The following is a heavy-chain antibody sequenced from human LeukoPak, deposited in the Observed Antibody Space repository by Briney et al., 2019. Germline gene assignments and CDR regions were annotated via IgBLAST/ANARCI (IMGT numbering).Heavy chain of an antibody. CDR2: IYHSGST. D-gene: IGHD3-22*01. CDR1: GFTFSSYAM. Sequence: PGGSLRLSCAASGFTFSSYAMSWVRQPPGKGLEWIGEIYHSGSTNYNPSLKSRVTISVDKSKNQFSLKLSSVTAADTAVFYCARGEYLYDSSGYDDAFDIWGQGTMVTVSS. V-gene: IGHV4-4*02. J-gene: IGHJ3*02. CDR3: ARGEYLYDSSGYDDAFDI.